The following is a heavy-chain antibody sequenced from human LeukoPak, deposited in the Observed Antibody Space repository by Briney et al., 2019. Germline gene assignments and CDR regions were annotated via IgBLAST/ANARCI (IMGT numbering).Heavy chain of an antibody. V-gene: IGHV3-9*01. CDR1: GFTFDDYA. D-gene: IGHD2-15*01. J-gene: IGHJ4*02. CDR3: ARVKECSGGSCYSDLYYFDY. Sequence: GGSLRLSCAASGFTFDDYAMHWVRQAPGKGLEWVSGISWNSGNIDYADSVKGRFTISRDNVKNSLYLQMNSLRAEDTAVYYCARVKECSGGSCYSDLYYFDYWGQGTLVTVSS. CDR2: ISWNSGNI.